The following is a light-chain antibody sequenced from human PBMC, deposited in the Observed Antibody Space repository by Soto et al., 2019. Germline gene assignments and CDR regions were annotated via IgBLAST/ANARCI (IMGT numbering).Light chain of an antibody. Sequence: EIVLTQSPGTLSLSPGERATLSCRASQSVGSSYLAWYQQKPGQAPRLLMFGTSNRDTGIPDRFSGSGSGTDFTLTINSLEPEDFAVYYCQQYGSSPRTFGQGTKVEV. CDR2: GTS. V-gene: IGKV3-20*01. CDR1: QSVGSSY. CDR3: QQYGSSPRT. J-gene: IGKJ1*01.